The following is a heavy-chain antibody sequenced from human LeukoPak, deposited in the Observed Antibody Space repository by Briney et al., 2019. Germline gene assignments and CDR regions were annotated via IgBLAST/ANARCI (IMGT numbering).Heavy chain of an antibody. CDR1: GYTFTNFG. Sequence: ASVKVSCKASGYTFTNFGITWVRQAPGQGLEWMAWISADNGNTNYALNVQGRVTMTTDTSTSTAYMELRTLRFDDTAVYYCARAGAHLTTQLDYWGQGTLVTVSS. J-gene: IGHJ4*02. D-gene: IGHD4-11*01. CDR3: ARAGAHLTTQLDY. CDR2: ISADNGNT. V-gene: IGHV1-18*01.